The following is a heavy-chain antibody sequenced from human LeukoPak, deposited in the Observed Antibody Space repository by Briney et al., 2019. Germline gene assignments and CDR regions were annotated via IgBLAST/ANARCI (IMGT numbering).Heavy chain of an antibody. CDR1: GYTFTSYW. CDR2: IYPSDSDV. D-gene: IGHD3-3*01. Sequence: GESLKISCQGSGYTFTSYWIAWVRQMPGKGLEWMGIIYPSDSDVRYSPSFQGQVTISADMSISTAYLQWSSLKASDTAMYYCARQGITIFGVATLGDAFDIWGQGTMVTVSS. J-gene: IGHJ3*02. CDR3: ARQGITIFGVATLGDAFDI. V-gene: IGHV5-51*01.